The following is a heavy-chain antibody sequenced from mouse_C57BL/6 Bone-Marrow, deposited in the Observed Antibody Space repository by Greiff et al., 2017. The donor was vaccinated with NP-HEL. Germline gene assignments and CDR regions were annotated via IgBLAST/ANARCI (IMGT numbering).Heavy chain of an antibody. CDR1: GFTFSDYG. V-gene: IGHV5-17*01. J-gene: IGHJ4*01. CDR2: ISSGSSTI. Sequence: EVMLVESGGGLVKPGGSLKLSCAASGFTFSDYGMHWVRQAPEKGLEWVAYISSGSSTIYYADTVKGRFTISRDNAKNTLFLQMTSLRSEDTAMYYCARQSSPSYYYAMDYWGQGTSVTVSS. D-gene: IGHD1-1*01. CDR3: ARQSSPSYYYAMDY.